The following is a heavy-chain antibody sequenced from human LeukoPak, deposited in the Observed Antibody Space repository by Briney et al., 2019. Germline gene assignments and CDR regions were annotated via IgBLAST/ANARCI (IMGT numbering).Heavy chain of an antibody. V-gene: IGHV1-8*03. Sequence: ASVKVSCKASGYTFTNYDINWVRQATGEGLEWMGWMNPHTGNTGYAQKFQGRVTITRNTSISTAYMELSSLRSEDTAVYYCARTLDPRDAFDIWGQGTMVTVSS. CDR1: GYTFTNYD. CDR3: ARTLDPRDAFDI. J-gene: IGHJ3*02. CDR2: MNPHTGNT. D-gene: IGHD2/OR15-2a*01.